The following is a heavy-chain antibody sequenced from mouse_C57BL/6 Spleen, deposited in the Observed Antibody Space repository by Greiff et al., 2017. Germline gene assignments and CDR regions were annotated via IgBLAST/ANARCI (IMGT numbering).Heavy chain of an antibody. CDR1: GYAFSSSW. V-gene: IGHV1-82*01. Sequence: QVQLKESGPELVKPGASVKISCKASGYAFSSSWMNWVKQRPGKGLEWIGRIYPGDGDTNYNGKFKGKATLTADKSSSTAYMQRSSLTSEDSAVYFCARKNDYDEGFDYWGQGTTLTVSS. D-gene: IGHD2-4*01. CDR3: ARKNDYDEGFDY. J-gene: IGHJ2*01. CDR2: IYPGDGDT.